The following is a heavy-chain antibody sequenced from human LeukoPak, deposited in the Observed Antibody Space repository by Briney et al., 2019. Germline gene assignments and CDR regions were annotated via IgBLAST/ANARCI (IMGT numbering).Heavy chain of an antibody. Sequence: PSEILSLTCAVYGGSFSSYYWSWIRQPPGKGLEWIGYIYYSGSTNYNPSLKSRVTISVDTSKNQFSLKLSSVTAADTAAYYCARATYYYDSSGFEFDYWGQGTLVTVSS. J-gene: IGHJ4*02. CDR1: GGSFSSYY. CDR2: IYYSGST. CDR3: ARATYYYDSSGFEFDY. V-gene: IGHV4-59*01. D-gene: IGHD3-22*01.